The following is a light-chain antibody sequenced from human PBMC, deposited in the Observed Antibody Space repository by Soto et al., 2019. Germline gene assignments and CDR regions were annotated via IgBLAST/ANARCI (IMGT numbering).Light chain of an antibody. Sequence: DIQMTQSPYTLSPSVGDRVSITCRASQSISGWFAWYQQKPGKAPKLLIYDASSLESGVPSRFSGSGSGTEFSLTISRLQPDDFATYYCQQYNSYSVNAFGQGTKLEIK. CDR2: DAS. CDR3: QQYNSYSVNA. J-gene: IGKJ2*01. CDR1: QSISGW. V-gene: IGKV1-5*01.